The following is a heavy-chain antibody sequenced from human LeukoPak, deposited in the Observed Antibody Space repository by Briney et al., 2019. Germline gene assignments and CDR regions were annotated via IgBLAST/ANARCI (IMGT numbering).Heavy chain of an antibody. CDR3: ARGSLGDKPRYIDY. D-gene: IGHD2-21*02. Sequence: SQTLSLTCTVSGGSISSGGYYWSWIRQHPGKGLEWIGYIYYSGSTYYNPSLKSRVTISVDTSKNQFSLKLSSVTAADTAVYYCARGSLGDKPRYIDYWGQGTLVTVSS. CDR2: IYYSGST. CDR1: GGSISSGGYY. J-gene: IGHJ4*02. V-gene: IGHV4-31*03.